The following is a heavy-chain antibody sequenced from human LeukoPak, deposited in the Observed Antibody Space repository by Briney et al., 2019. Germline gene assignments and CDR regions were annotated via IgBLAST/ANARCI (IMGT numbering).Heavy chain of an antibody. CDR3: ARVGCTGGSCLAYNYYAMDV. CDR1: GFTFSSYA. Sequence: GGSLRLSCAASGFTFSSYAMHWVRQAPGKGLEFVSAISVKGGSTYYADSVKGRFTISRDNSENTLYLQMGSLRAEDTAVYYCARVGCTGGSCLAYNYYAMDVWGQGTTVTVSS. D-gene: IGHD2-15*01. V-gene: IGHV3-64*02. J-gene: IGHJ6*02. CDR2: ISVKGGST.